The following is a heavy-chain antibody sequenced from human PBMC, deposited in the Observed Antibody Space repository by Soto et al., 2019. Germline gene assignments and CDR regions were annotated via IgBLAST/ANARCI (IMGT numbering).Heavy chain of an antibody. D-gene: IGHD2-2*01. CDR1: GFTFSNAW. CDR3: TTVVEVVVVPAVPGGDYYYYMDV. J-gene: IGHJ6*03. V-gene: IGHV3-15*01. CDR2: IKSKTDGGTT. Sequence: GGSLRLSCAASGFTFSNAWMSWVRQAPGKGLEWVGRIKSKTDGGTTDYAAPVKGRFTISRDDSKNTLYLQMNSLKTEDTAVYYCTTVVEVVVVPAVPGGDYYYYMDVWGKGTTVTVSS.